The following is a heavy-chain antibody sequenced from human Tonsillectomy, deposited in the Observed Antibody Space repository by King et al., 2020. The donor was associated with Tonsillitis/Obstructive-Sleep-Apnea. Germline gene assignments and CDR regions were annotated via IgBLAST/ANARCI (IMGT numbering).Heavy chain of an antibody. D-gene: IGHD2-15*01. CDR1: GDRFTSYW. CDR2: IDPDDSYT. J-gene: IGHJ4*02. Sequence: EVQLVESGAEVKKPGESLRISCKASGDRFTSYWISWVRQRPGKGLEWMGRIDPDDSYTNYSPSFQGHVSFSVDKSITTAYLQWSSLKASDTGIYLCVRQDGAWGGTCEGTPVDSWGQGTLVTVSS. V-gene: IGHV5-10-1*01. CDR3: VRQDGAWGGTCEGTPVDS.